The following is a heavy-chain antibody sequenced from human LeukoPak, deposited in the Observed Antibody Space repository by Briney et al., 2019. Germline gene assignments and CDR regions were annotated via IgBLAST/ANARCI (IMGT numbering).Heavy chain of an antibody. Sequence: PSETLSLTCTVSGGSISSYYWSWIRQPPGKGLEWIGYIYYSGSTNYNPSLKSRVTISVDTSKNQFSLKLSSVTAADTAVYYCARDGGSYSFDSWGQGTLVTVSS. CDR2: IYYSGST. J-gene: IGHJ4*02. CDR1: GGSISSYY. V-gene: IGHV4-59*01. D-gene: IGHD1-26*01. CDR3: ARDGGSYSFDS.